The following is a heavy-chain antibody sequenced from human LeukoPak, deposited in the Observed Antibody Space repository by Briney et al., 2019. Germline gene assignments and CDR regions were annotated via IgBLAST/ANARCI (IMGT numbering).Heavy chain of an antibody. V-gene: IGHV3-33*01. D-gene: IGHD3-22*01. CDR1: GFTFGDYA. J-gene: IGHJ3*02. CDR3: ARDPPMYYYDEPGSRDAIDI. Sequence: PGESLRLSCTASGFTFGDYAMSWFRQAPGKGLEWVAVIWYDGSNKYYAESVKGRFTISRDNSKNTLHLQMNSLRAEDTAVYYCARDPPMYYYDEPGSRDAIDIWGQGTTFTVSS. CDR2: IWYDGSNK.